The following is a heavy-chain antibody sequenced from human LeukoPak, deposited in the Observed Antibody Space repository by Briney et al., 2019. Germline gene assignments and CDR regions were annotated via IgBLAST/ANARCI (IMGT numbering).Heavy chain of an antibody. CDR3: ARVQDDFWSGRNYYYYYMDV. Sequence: SETLSLTCTVSGGSISSYYWSWIRQPAGKGLEWIGRIYTSGSTNYNPSLKSRVTMSVDTSKNQFSLKLSSVTAADTAVYYCARVQDDFWSGRNYYYYYMDVWGQGTLVTVSS. J-gene: IGHJ6*03. CDR1: GGSISSYY. V-gene: IGHV4-4*07. CDR2: IYTSGST. D-gene: IGHD3-3*01.